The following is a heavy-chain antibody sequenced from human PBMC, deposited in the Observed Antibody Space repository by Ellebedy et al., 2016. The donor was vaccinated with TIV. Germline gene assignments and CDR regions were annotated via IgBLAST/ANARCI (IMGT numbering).Heavy chain of an antibody. CDR1: GFTFSSYA. J-gene: IGHJ4*02. V-gene: IGHV3-30-3*01. CDR3: ARDPSGVLWRWEEYYFDY. Sequence: GGSLRLSXAASGFTFSSYAMHWVRQAPGKGLEWVAVISYDGSNKYYADSVKGRFTISRDNSKNTLYLQMNSLRAEDTAVYYCARDPSGVLWRWEEYYFDYWGQGTLVTVSS. CDR2: ISYDGSNK. D-gene: IGHD2-21*01.